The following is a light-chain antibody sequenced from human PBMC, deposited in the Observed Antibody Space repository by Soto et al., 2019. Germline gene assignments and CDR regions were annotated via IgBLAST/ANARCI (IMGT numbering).Light chain of an antibody. CDR3: QQLNSYPIT. CDR1: QGSSPY. CDR2: AAS. J-gene: IGKJ5*01. Sequence: EIQLTQSPSFLFSSVGEKVTITCRASQGSSPYLGWYQQKPGKAPNLLIYAASTLQDGVPSRFSGSGSGTEFTLTISSLQPEDFATYYCQQLNSYPITFGQGTRLE. V-gene: IGKV1-9*01.